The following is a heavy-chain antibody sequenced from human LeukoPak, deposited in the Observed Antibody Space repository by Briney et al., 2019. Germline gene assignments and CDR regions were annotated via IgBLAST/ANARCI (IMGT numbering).Heavy chain of an antibody. J-gene: IGHJ4*02. Sequence: SETLSLTCTVSGGSISSYYWSWIRQPPGKGLEWIGYIYYSGSTNYNPSLKSRATISVDRSKNQFSLKLSSVTAADTAVYYCARVSKSAARPGGYYFDYWGQGTLVTVSS. D-gene: IGHD6-6*01. CDR2: IYYSGST. CDR3: ARVSKSAARPGGYYFDY. CDR1: GGSISSYY. V-gene: IGHV4-59*12.